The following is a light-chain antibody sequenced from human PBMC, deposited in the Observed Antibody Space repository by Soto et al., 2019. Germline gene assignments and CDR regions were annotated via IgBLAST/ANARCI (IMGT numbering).Light chain of an antibody. CDR1: QSISNW. Sequence: DIQMTQSPSTLSASVGDRVIITCRASQSISNWLAWYQQKPGKAPKLLIYKASTLESGVPSRFTGSGSGTDVTLTISSLQPDEFATYYCQPYDTYWTFGQGTKVEIK. CDR3: QPYDTYWT. V-gene: IGKV1-5*03. J-gene: IGKJ1*01. CDR2: KAS.